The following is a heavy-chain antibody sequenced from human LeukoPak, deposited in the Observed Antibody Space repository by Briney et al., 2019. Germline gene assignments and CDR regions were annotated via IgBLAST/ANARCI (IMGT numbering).Heavy chain of an antibody. D-gene: IGHD3-16*01. CDR2: IYYSGST. Sequence: SETLSLTCTVSGGSFSSPNYYWSWIRQPPGKGLEWIGYIYYSGSTYYNPSLKSRVTISVDTSKNQFSLKLSSVTAADTAVYYCARVRGRDYDYVWGSYNAFDIWGQGTMVTVSS. CDR1: GGSFSSPNYY. V-gene: IGHV4-30-4*08. J-gene: IGHJ3*02. CDR3: ARVRGRDYDYVWGSYNAFDI.